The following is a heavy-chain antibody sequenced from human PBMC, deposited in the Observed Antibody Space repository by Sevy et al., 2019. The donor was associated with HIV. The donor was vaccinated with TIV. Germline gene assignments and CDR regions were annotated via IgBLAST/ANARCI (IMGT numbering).Heavy chain of an antibody. Sequence: VGSLRLSCAASGFTFSSYGMHWVRQAPGKGLEWVAFIRYDGSNKYYADSVKGRFTISRDNSKNTLYLQMNSLRAEDTAVYYCAKPTRPESYGHGGAFDIWGQGTMVTVSS. J-gene: IGHJ3*02. CDR2: IRYDGSNK. V-gene: IGHV3-30*02. CDR1: GFTFSSYG. CDR3: AKPTRPESYGHGGAFDI. D-gene: IGHD4-17*01.